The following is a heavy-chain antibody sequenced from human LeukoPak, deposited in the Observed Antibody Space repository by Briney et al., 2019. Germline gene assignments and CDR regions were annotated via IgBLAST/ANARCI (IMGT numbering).Heavy chain of an antibody. V-gene: IGHV4-4*07. CDR3: ARESRHYGDYVDYYYYYMDV. CDR1: GGSISSYY. Sequence: SETLSLTCTVSGGSISSYYWSWIRQPAGKGLEWIGRIYTSGSTNYNPSLKSRVTMSVDTSKNQFSLKLSSVTAADTAVYYCARESRHYGDYVDYYYYYMDVWGKGTTVTISS. CDR2: IYTSGST. J-gene: IGHJ6*03. D-gene: IGHD4-17*01.